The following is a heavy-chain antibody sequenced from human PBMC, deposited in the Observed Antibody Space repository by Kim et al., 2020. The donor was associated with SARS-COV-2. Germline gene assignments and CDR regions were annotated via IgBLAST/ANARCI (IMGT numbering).Heavy chain of an antibody. Sequence: ASVKVSCKASGYTFTSYDINWVRQATGQGLEWMGWMNPNSGNTGYAQKFQGRVTMTRNTSISTAYMERSSLRSEDMAVYYCARGKGPNYYDSSGYYNYYFDSWGQGTLVTLSS. CDR2: MNPNSGNT. D-gene: IGHD3-22*01. J-gene: IGHJ4*02. CDR1: GYTFTSYD. CDR3: ARGKGPNYYDSSGYYNYYFDS. V-gene: IGHV1-8*02.